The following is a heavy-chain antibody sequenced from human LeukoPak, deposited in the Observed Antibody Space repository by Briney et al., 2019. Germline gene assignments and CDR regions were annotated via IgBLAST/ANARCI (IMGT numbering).Heavy chain of an antibody. V-gene: IGHV3-69-1*01. Sequence: PGGSLRLSCAASGFTLSNYDMNWVRQAPGKGLEWVSSISTVRGRFTISRDDAKNSLYLEMNSLRAEDTAVYYCARADCSSSTCYLRRSWFDPWGQGTLATVSS. CDR1: GFTLSNYD. CDR2: IS. D-gene: IGHD2-2*01. CDR3: ARADCSSSTCYLRRSWFDP. J-gene: IGHJ5*02.